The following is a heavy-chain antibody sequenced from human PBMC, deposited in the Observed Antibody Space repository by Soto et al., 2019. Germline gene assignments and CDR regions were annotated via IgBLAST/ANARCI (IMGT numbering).Heavy chain of an antibody. D-gene: IGHD6-25*01. Sequence: EVQLSESGGGLMQPGGSLRLSCAASGFNFSPYAMSWVRQAPGKGLEWVSGIGGGSDISRYDKDSVEGRFTISRANSKNLLYLNMKTLRAEDTCVYYCTKVPARAARAWFDHWGQGIMVTVSS. J-gene: IGHJ5*02. V-gene: IGHV3-23*01. CDR3: TKVPARAARAWFDH. CDR2: IGGGSDISR. CDR1: GFNFSPYA.